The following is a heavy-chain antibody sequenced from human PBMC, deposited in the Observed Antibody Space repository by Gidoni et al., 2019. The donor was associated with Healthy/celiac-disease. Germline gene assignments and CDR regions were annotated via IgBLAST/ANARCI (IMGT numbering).Heavy chain of an antibody. V-gene: IGHV3-15*01. CDR3: TTESWADDFWSGPSKRYYYGMDV. CDR1: GFTFSNAW. J-gene: IGHJ6*02. Sequence: EVQLVESGGGLVKPGGSLRLSCAASGFTFSNAWMSWVRQAPGKGLEWVGRIKSKTDGGTTDYAAPVKGRFTISRDDSKNTLYLQMNSLKTEDTAVYYCTTESWADDFWSGPSKRYYYGMDVWGQGTTVTVSS. D-gene: IGHD3-3*01. CDR2: IKSKTDGGTT.